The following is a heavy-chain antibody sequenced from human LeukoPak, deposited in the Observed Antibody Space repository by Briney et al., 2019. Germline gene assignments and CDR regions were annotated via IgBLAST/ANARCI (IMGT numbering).Heavy chain of an antibody. CDR1: GGSISSGSYY. CDR2: IYYSGRT. CDR3: ARRRYYDGSGYLE. V-gene: IGHV4-39*01. D-gene: IGHD3-22*01. Sequence: SQTLSLTCTVSGGSISSGSYYWDWIRQPPGKGLEWIGTIYYSGRTYYSPSLKSRVTMSVDPSNNQFSLTLRSVTAADTAVYYCARRRYYDGSGYLEWGQGTLLSVSS. J-gene: IGHJ1*01.